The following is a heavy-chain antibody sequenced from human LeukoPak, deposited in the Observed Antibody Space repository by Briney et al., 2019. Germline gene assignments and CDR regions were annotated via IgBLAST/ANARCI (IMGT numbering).Heavy chain of an antibody. CDR1: GFTVSSNY. CDR2: IYSGGNT. J-gene: IGHJ5*02. V-gene: IGHV3-66*01. CDR3: ARGGRFCSGGSCYNWFDP. Sequence: PGGSLRLSCAASGFTVSSNYMSWVRQAPGKGLEWVSVIYSGGNTYHADSVKGRFTISRDSSKNTVYLQMNSLRAEDTAVYYCARGGRFCSGGSCYNWFDPWGQGTLVTVSS. D-gene: IGHD2-15*01.